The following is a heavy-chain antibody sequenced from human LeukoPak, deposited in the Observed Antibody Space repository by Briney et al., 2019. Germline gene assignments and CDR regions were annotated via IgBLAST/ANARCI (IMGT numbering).Heavy chain of an antibody. V-gene: IGHV3-7*01. CDR3: ARAWRSGGFCCNY. Sequence: PGGSLRLSCAASGFSFGAYWMSWVRQAPGKGLEWVASIRGVESEVYYVDSVKGRFTISRDNAENSLYLQVDSLRAEDTTVYFCARAWRSGGFCCNYWGQGTLVTVSS. CDR2: IRGVESEV. CDR1: GFSFGAYW. D-gene: IGHD2-15*01. J-gene: IGHJ4*02.